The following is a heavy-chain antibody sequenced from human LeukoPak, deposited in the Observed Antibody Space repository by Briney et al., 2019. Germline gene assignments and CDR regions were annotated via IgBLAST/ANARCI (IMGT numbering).Heavy chain of an antibody. CDR3: ATDKGDHYDSSGDSPFDY. V-gene: IGHV3-7*01. Sequence: PGGSLRLSCAVSGFTFSRYWMSWVRQAPGKGLEWVATVKQDGSAKYYVDSVKGRFTISRENAKNSLYLQMNSLRAEDTALYYCATDKGDHYDSSGDSPFDYWGQGTLVTVSS. CDR2: VKQDGSAK. CDR1: GFTFSRYW. D-gene: IGHD3-22*01. J-gene: IGHJ4*02.